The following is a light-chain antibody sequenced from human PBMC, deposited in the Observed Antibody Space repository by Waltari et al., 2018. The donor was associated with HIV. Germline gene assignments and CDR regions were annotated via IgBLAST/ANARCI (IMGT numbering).Light chain of an antibody. Sequence: QSALTQPPSASGSPGQSVTISCTGTSSDVGGYNYVSWYQQHPGKAPELMIYDVIKRPSVVPDLFSGSKSGNTASLTVSGLQAEDEADYYCSSSRVFGGGTKLTVL. J-gene: IGLJ3*02. CDR2: DVI. CDR1: SSDVGGYNY. CDR3: SSSRV. V-gene: IGLV2-8*01.